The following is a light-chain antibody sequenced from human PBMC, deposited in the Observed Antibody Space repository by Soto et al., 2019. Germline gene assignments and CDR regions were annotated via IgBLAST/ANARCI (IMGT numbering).Light chain of an antibody. V-gene: IGLV2-8*01. Sequence: QSALTQPPSASGSPGQSVAISCTGTSSDVGGYNYVSWYQQHPGKAPKLMIYEVNKRPSGVPDRFSGSKSGNTASLTVSGLQAEDEADYYCNSYAGSSNVFGTGTKV. CDR2: EVN. CDR3: NSYAGSSNV. CDR1: SSDVGGYNY. J-gene: IGLJ1*01.